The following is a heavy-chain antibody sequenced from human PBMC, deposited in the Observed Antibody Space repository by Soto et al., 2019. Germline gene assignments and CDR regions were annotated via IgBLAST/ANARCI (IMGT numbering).Heavy chain of an antibody. D-gene: IGHD3-9*01. Sequence: ASVKVSCKASGYTFTSYVISWVRQAPGQGLEWMGWISAYNGNTNYAQKLQGRVTMTTDTSTSTAYMELRSLRSDDAAVYYCARLYDIRNWFDPWGQGTLVTVSS. CDR3: ARLYDIRNWFDP. J-gene: IGHJ5*02. CDR1: GYTFTSYV. CDR2: ISAYNGNT. V-gene: IGHV1-18*01.